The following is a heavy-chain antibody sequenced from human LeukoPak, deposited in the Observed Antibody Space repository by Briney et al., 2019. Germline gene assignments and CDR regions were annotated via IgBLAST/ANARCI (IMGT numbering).Heavy chain of an antibody. CDR3: AKDPARIPDYFDY. V-gene: IGHV3-23*01. D-gene: IGHD1-14*01. CDR1: GFTFSSYA. CDR2: ISVSGGST. Sequence: PGGSLRLSCAASGFTFSSYAMSWGRQAPGKGLEWGSAISVSGGSTYYADSGKGRFTISRDNAKNTLDLQMNSPRAEDTAVYYCAKDPARIPDYFDYWGPGTLVTVSS. J-gene: IGHJ4*02.